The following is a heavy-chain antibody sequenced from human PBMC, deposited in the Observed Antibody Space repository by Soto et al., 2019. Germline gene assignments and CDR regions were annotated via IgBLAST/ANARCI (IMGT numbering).Heavy chain of an antibody. Sequence: GASVKVSCKASGYTFTSYAMHWVRQAPGQRLEWMGWINAGNGNTKYSQKFQGRVTITRDTSASTAYMELSSLRSEDTVVYYCARDLSVPDTVYAYWGQGTLVTVSS. CDR3: ARDLSVPDTVYAY. V-gene: IGHV1-3*01. D-gene: IGHD5-18*01. CDR2: INAGNGNT. CDR1: GYTFTSYA. J-gene: IGHJ4*02.